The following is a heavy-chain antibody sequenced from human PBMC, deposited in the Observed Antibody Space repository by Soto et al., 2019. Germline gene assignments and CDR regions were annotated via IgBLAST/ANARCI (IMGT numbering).Heavy chain of an antibody. Sequence: LSDTWSVSDGSIGSGDCYRSLIRQPPGKGLEWIGYIYYSGSTYYNPSLKSRVTISVDTSKNQFSLKLSSVTAADTAVYYCASVSYFNAFDYWGQGTLVTVS. CDR2: IYYSGST. D-gene: IGHD3-9*01. V-gene: IGHV4-30-4*01. CDR1: DGSIGSGDCY. J-gene: IGHJ4*02. CDR3: ASVSYFNAFDY.